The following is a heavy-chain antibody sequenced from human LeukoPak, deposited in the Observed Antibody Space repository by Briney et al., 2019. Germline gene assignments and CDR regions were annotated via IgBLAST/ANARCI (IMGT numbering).Heavy chain of an antibody. CDR1: GYDFTKYA. CDR2: INTNTGNP. J-gene: IGHJ4*02. V-gene: IGHV7-4-1*02. Sequence: GASVKVSCKASGYDFTKYAVQWVRQATGQGLEWMGWINTNTGNPTYAQGFTGRFVFSLDTSVSTAYLQISSLKTEDTAVYYCARDRTLFDYWGQGTLVTVSS. CDR3: ARDRTLFDY. D-gene: IGHD1-14*01.